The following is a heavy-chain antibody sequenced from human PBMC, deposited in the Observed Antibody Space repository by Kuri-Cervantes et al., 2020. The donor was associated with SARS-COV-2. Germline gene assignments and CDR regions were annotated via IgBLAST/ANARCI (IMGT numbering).Heavy chain of an antibody. CDR2: IHSGGNT. D-gene: IGHD6-19*01. CDR3: IAYPHGWVTGGGF. V-gene: IGHV4-34*10. J-gene: IGHJ4*02. Sequence: SQTLSLTCAVYGGSFSGYFWGWIRQPPGKGLEWIATIHSGGNTYYNVSLRSRLTMSVGTSKNQFSLRLTSVTAADMAVYYCIAYPHGWVTGGGFWGQGTLVTVSS. CDR1: GGSFSGYF.